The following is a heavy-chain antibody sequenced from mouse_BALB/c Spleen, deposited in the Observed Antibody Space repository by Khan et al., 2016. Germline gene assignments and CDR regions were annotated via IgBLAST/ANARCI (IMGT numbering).Heavy chain of an antibody. CDR2: ISNGGGST. CDR3: ARLDYFDY. Sequence: EVELVESGGGLVQPGGSLKLSCAASGCTFSSYTMSWVRQTPEKRLEWVAYISNGGGSTYYPDTVKGRFTISRDNAKNTLYLQMSSLKSEDTAMYYCARLDYFDYWGQGTTLTVSS. CDR1: GCTFSSYT. V-gene: IGHV5-12-2*01. J-gene: IGHJ2*01.